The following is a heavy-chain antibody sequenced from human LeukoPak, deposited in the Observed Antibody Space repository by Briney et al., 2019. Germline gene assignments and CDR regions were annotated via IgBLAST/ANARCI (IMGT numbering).Heavy chain of an antibody. J-gene: IGHJ4*02. Sequence: GGSLRLSCAASGFTFSNAWMSWVRQAPGKGLEWVSFIAISGSYITYADSVKGRFTISRDNAKNSLYLQMNSLRAEDTAVYYCARDLSATIRAYDYWGQGTLVTVSS. D-gene: IGHD1-26*01. CDR2: IAISGSYI. V-gene: IGHV3-21*01. CDR1: GFTFSNAW. CDR3: ARDLSATIRAYDY.